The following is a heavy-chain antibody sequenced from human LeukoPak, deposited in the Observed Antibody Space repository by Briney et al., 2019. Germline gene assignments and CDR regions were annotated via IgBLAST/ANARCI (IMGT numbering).Heavy chain of an antibody. Sequence: GASVKVSCKASGYTFTGYYMHWVRQAPGQGLEWMGWINPNSGGTNYAQKFQGRVTMTRDTSISTAYMELSRLRSDDTAVYYCASYRINYYGSTGVRNAFDIWGQGTMVTVSS. CDR2: INPNSGGT. CDR3: ASYRINYYGSTGVRNAFDI. D-gene: IGHD3-10*01. CDR1: GYTFTGYY. V-gene: IGHV1-2*02. J-gene: IGHJ3*02.